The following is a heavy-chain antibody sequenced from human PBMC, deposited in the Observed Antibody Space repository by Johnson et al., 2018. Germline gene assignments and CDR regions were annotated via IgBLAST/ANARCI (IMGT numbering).Heavy chain of an antibody. V-gene: IGHV3-30*03. D-gene: IGHD3-9*01. Sequence: VQLLESGGGVLQPGRSLRLSCAASGFMFRSYGMHWVRQAPGKGLQWVAVMSDSGDTKIYADSVKGRFTISRDNSKNTLYLKLNSLRAEDTAVYYCARGVFDGYMDVWGKGTTVTVSS. CDR2: MSDSGDTK. CDR3: ARGVFDGYMDV. J-gene: IGHJ6*03. CDR1: GFMFRSYG.